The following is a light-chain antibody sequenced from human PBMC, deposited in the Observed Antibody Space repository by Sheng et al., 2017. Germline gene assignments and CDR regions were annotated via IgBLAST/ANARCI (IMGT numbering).Light chain of an antibody. CDR3: MQGTHWPPWT. J-gene: IGKJ1*01. CDR2: GAS. Sequence: ENVLTQSPGTLSLSPGERATLSCRASQSVNNNYLAWYLQKPGQAPRLLIYGASSRATGIPDRFSGSGSGTDFTLRISRVEAEDVGIYYCMQGTHWPPWTFGQGTKVEIK. CDR1: QSVNNNY. V-gene: IGKV3D-20*02.